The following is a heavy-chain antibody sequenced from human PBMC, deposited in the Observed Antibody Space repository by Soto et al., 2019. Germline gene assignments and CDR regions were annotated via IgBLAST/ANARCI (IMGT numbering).Heavy chain of an antibody. CDR1: GFTFSNAW. CDR3: TTVFYIAAAGIDY. V-gene: IGHV3-15*01. D-gene: IGHD6-13*01. J-gene: IGHJ4*02. CDR2: IKSKTDGGTT. Sequence: GGSLRLSCAASGFTFSNAWMSWVRQAPGKGLEWVGRIKSKTDGGTTDYAAPVKGRFTISRDDSKNTLYLQMNSLKTEDTAVYYCTTVFYIAAAGIDYWGQGTLVTVSS.